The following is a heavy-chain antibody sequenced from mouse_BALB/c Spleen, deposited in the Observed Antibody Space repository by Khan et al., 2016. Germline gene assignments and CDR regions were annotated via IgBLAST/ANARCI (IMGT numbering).Heavy chain of an antibody. CDR2: IYPGNVNT. V-gene: IGHV1S56*01. CDR1: GYTFPTFY. D-gene: IGHD2-4*01. Sequence: QVQLQQPGPELVKPGASVRISCKASGYTFPTFYIHWLKQRPGQGLEWIGWIYPGNVNTKYNEKFKEKATLTADKSSSPAYMQLSRLTSEDSAGYFCERGYYEWYFDGGGAGTTVTVAS. J-gene: IGHJ1*01. CDR3: ERGYYEWYFDG.